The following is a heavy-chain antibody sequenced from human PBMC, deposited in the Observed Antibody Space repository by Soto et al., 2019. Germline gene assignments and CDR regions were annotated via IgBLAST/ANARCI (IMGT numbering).Heavy chain of an antibody. Sequence: QVQLVVSGGGVVQPGRSLRLACPASGFTVSSYAMHWVRQTPGKGLEWLAVISCDGSNKLYAYSVKGRSTISRDNSKNTLYLQMNRLRAEDTAVYYCARVIKTQYYDRARYCFFGRDVWGQGTTVTVSS. CDR3: ARVIKTQYYDRARYCFFGRDV. V-gene: IGHV3-30-3*01. CDR1: GFTVSSYA. J-gene: IGHJ6*02. D-gene: IGHD3-16*01. CDR2: ISCDGSNK.